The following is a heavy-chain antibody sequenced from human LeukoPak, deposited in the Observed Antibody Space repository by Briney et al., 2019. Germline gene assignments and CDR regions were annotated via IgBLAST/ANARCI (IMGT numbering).Heavy chain of an antibody. D-gene: IGHD4-23*01. CDR1: GFTFSTYG. V-gene: IGHV3-30*18. J-gene: IGHJ5*02. CDR2: ISYDGSNR. CDR3: AKAPYGGTSGWFDP. Sequence: GGSLRLSCAASGFTFSTYGIHWVRPAPGQGVEWVAGISYDGSNRYSLDSVKGRFTISRDNSKDTLYLQMNSLRPEDTAVYFCAKAPYGGTSGWFDPWGQGTLVTVSS.